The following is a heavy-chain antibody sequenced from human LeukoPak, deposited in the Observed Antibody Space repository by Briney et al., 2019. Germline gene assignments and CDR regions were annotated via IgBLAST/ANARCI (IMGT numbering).Heavy chain of an antibody. J-gene: IGHJ5*02. CDR3: ASPNYDSGWFDP. V-gene: IGHV4-34*01. D-gene: IGHD3-3*01. CDR2: INHSGST. CDR1: GGSFSDYY. Sequence: SETLSLTCAVYGGSFSDYYWSWIRQPPGKGLEWVGEINHSGSTNYNPSLKSRVTISVDTSKNQLSLKLTSVTAADTAVYYCASPNYDSGWFDPWGQGTLVTVSS.